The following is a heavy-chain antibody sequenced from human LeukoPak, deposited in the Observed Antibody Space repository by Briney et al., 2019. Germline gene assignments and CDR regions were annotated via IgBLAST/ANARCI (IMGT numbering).Heavy chain of an antibody. CDR3: ARDLGGYDFGY. D-gene: IGHD5-12*01. CDR2: ISDSGGFT. Sequence: PGGSLRLSCAASGFTFSGYGMSWVRQAPGKGLKWVSAISDSGGFTYYADSVKGRFTISRDNSKNTVYLQMNSLRAEDTAVYYCARDLGGYDFGYWGEGTLVTVSS. J-gene: IGHJ4*02. V-gene: IGHV3-23*01. CDR1: GFTFSGYG.